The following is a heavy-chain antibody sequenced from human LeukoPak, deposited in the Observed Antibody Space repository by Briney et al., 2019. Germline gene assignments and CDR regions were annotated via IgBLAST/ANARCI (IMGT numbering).Heavy chain of an antibody. V-gene: IGHV3-48*01. D-gene: IGHD1-26*01. Sequence: PGGSLRLSCAASGFTFSSYSMNWVRQAPGKGLEWVSYISSSSSTIYYADSVKGRFTISRDNSKNTLYLQMNSLRAEDTGVYYCAKDSGSYWVDYYYMDVWGKGTTVTVSS. J-gene: IGHJ6*03. CDR2: ISSSSSTI. CDR1: GFTFSSYS. CDR3: AKDSGSYWVDYYYMDV.